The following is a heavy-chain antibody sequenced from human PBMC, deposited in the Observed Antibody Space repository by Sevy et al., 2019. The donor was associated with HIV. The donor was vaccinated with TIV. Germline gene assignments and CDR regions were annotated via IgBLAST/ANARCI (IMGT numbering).Heavy chain of an antibody. V-gene: IGHV1-8*01. J-gene: IGHJ6*02. CDR2: MNPNSGTT. CDR1: GYTFTSYD. CDR3: ARGPQYYDILTGSHRPYCMDV. Sequence: ASVKVSCKASGYTFTSYDINWVRQATGQGLAWMGWMNPNSGTTGYAQKFQGRVTMTRNTSISTAYMELSSLRSEDTAVYYCARGPQYYDILTGSHRPYCMDVWGQGTTVTVSS. D-gene: IGHD3-9*01.